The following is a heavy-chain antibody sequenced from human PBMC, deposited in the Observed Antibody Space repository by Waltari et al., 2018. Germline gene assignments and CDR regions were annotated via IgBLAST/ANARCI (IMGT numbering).Heavy chain of an antibody. Sequence: QLQLQESGPGLVKPSETLSLTCSVSVVPITTNLHYWGWIRQPPGQGLGWIGTISYNGATYSSPSLRSRVTIFRDTSKNQLSLKLGSVTAADTAFYYCATYIGASLGTAAFDVWGQGTMVTVSS. J-gene: IGHJ3*01. CDR2: ISYNGAT. CDR1: VVPITTNLHY. V-gene: IGHV4-39*01. CDR3: ATYIGASLGTAAFDV. D-gene: IGHD5-12*01.